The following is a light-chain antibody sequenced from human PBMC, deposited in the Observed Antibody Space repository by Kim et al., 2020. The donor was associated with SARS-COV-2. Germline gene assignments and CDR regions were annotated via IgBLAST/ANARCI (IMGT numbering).Light chain of an antibody. CDR1: QSISSS. J-gene: IGKJ5*01. CDR3: KQYADWRA. V-gene: IGKV3-15*01. CDR2: GAS. Sequence: EIVMTQSPATLSLSPGERATLSCRASQSISSSLAWYQQKPGQAPRVLIYGASARATGIPARFSGSGSGTEFTLTISNVQTEDFADYYCKQYADWRAFCQGARLEIK.